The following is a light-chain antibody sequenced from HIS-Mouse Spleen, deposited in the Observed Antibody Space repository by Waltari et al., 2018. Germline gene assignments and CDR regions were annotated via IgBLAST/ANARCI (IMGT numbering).Light chain of an antibody. CDR1: SCDVGRYHL. V-gene: IGLV2-23*01. CDR3: CSYAGSSTWV. Sequence: QAALTQPASAPGFPGQSFTISCTGTSCDVGRYHLVFWYQQHPGKAPKLMIYEGSKRPSGVSNRFSGSKSGNTASLTISGLQAEDEADYYCCSYAGSSTWVFGGGTKLTVL. J-gene: IGLJ3*02. CDR2: EGS.